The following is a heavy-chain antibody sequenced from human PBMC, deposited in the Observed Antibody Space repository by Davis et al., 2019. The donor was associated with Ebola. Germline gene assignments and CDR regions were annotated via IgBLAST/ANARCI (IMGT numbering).Heavy chain of an antibody. V-gene: IGHV3-21*04. Sequence: GESLKISCAASGFTFNNAWMSWVRQAPGKGLEWVSSISSSSSYIYYADSVKGRFTISRDNAKNSLYLQMNSLRAEDTAVYYCARRAVWGQGTTVTVSS. CDR3: ARRAV. CDR1: GFTFNNAW. CDR2: ISSSSSYI. J-gene: IGHJ6*02.